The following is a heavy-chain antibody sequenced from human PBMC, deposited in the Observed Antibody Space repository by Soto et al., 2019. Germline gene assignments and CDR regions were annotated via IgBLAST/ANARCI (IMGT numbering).Heavy chain of an antibody. CDR1: GGSISSYY. CDR3: ARAEFGELPDYGMDV. CDR2: IYYSGST. D-gene: IGHD3-10*01. J-gene: IGHJ6*02. Sequence: PSETLSLTCTVSGGSISSYYWSWIRQPPGKGLEWIGYIYYSGSTNYNPSLKSRVTISVDTSKNQFSLKLSSVTAADTAVYYCARAEFGELPDYGMDVWGQGTTVTVS. V-gene: IGHV4-59*01.